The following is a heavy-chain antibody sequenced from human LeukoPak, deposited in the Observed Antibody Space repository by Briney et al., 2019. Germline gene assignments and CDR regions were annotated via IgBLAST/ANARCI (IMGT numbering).Heavy chain of an antibody. CDR3: ARVLPYYYYGMDV. CDR1: GGSFSGYY. Sequence: PSETLSLTCAVYGGSFSGYYWSWIRQPPGKGLEWIGYIYHSGSTYYNPSLKSRVTISVDRSKNQFSLKLSSVTAADTAVYYCARVLPYYYYGMDVWGQGTTVTVSS. J-gene: IGHJ6*02. V-gene: IGHV4-34*01. D-gene: IGHD2-15*01. CDR2: IYHSGST.